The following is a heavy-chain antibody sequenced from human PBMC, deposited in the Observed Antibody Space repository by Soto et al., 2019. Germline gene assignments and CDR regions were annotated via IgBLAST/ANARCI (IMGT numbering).Heavy chain of an antibody. CDR3: ARMGICSGGSCYSGGSWFDP. V-gene: IGHV1-69*01. D-gene: IGHD2-15*01. CDR2: IIPIFGTA. J-gene: IGHJ5*02. CDR1: GGTFSIYA. Sequence: QVQLVQSGAEVKKPGSSVKVSCKASGGTFSIYAISWVRQAPGQGLEWMGGIIPIFGTANYAQKFQGRVTITADESTSTAYMELSSLRSEDTAVYYCARMGICSGGSCYSGGSWFDPWGQGTLVTVSS.